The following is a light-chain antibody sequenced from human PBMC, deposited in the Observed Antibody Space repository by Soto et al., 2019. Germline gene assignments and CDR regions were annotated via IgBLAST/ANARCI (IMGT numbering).Light chain of an antibody. Sequence: QSALTQAASVSGSPGQSITISCTGTSSDVGGYNYVSWYQQHPGKAPKLMIYDVSNRPSGVSNRFSGSKSGNTASLTISGLQAEDEADYYCSSYTSSSTLFGGGTKLIVL. CDR3: SSYTSSSTL. J-gene: IGLJ2*01. CDR1: SSDVGGYNY. V-gene: IGLV2-14*01. CDR2: DVS.